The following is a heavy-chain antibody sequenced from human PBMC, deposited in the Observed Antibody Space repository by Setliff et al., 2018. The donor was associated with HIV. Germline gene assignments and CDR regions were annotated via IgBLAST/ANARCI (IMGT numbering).Heavy chain of an antibody. J-gene: IGHJ6*03. Sequence: GGSLRLSCAASGFTFSSYSMNWVRQAPGKGLEWVAVMSYDGNNKYYADSVKGRFTISRDNAKNSLYLQMNSLRAEDTAVYYCARARGNYYGSGKVYYYYYYMDVWGKGTTVTVSS. CDR1: GFTFSSYS. CDR3: ARARGNYYGSGKVYYYYYYMDV. V-gene: IGHV3-30*12. D-gene: IGHD3-10*01. CDR2: MSYDGNNK.